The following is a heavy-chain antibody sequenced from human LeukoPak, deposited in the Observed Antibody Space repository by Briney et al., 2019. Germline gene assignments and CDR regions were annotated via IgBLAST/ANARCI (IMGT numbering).Heavy chain of an antibody. CDR3: ARSHTVTSPGHFDY. V-gene: IGHV4-59*01. CDR1: GGSISRYY. Sequence: TSETLSLTCTVSGGSISRYYWSWVRQPPGKGREWIGYIYYSGSTNYNPSLKSRVTISVDTSKTPFSLKLSSVTAADTAVYYCARSHTVTSPGHFDYWGQGTLVTVSS. J-gene: IGHJ4*02. CDR2: IYYSGST. D-gene: IGHD4-17*01.